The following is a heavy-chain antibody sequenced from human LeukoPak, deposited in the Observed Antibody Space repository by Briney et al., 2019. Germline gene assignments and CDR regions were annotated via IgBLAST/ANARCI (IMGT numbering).Heavy chain of an antibody. V-gene: IGHV3-74*01. CDR3: ARVATYYDSSGYNSGYFDY. CDR1: GFTFSSYW. CDR2: INTDGSST. Sequence: PGGSLRLSCAASGFTFSSYWMYWVRQAPGKGLVWVSRINTDGSSTTYADSVKGRFTISRDNAKNTLYLQMNSLRAEDTAVYYCARVATYYDSSGYNSGYFDYWGQGTLVTVSS. J-gene: IGHJ4*02. D-gene: IGHD3-22*01.